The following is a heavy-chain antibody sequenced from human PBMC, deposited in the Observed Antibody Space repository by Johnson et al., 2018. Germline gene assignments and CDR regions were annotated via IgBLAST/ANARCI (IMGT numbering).Heavy chain of an antibody. Sequence: QVQLQQWGAGLLKPSETLSLTCAVYCGSFSGYYWSWIRQPPGKGLEWVGEINHSGSTNYNPSLKSRVTKSVDTSKNQFSLKLSAVTAADPAVYYCARVGDYSNYGYAFDIWGQGTMVTVSS. J-gene: IGHJ3*02. CDR1: CGSFSGYY. CDR2: INHSGST. D-gene: IGHD4-11*01. CDR3: ARVGDYSNYGYAFDI. V-gene: IGHV4-34*01.